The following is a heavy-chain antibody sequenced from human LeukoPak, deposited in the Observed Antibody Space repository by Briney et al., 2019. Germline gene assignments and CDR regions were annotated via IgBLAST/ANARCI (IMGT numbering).Heavy chain of an antibody. D-gene: IGHD3-10*01. CDR2: ISPDGGNT. V-gene: IGHV3-64D*06. Sequence: GGSLRLSCSASGFTFNTLSMHWVRQAPGKGLEYVSVISPDGGNTYYADSVKGRFTIARDNSKNTLYLQMSSLRPEDTANYFCVRDLFGFDFWGQGTLVTVSS. CDR1: GFTFNTLS. CDR3: VRDLFGFDF. J-gene: IGHJ4*02.